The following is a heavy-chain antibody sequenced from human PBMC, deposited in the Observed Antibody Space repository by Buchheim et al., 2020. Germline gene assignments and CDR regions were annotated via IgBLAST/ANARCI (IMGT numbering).Heavy chain of an antibody. CDR2: ISYDGSNK. V-gene: IGHV3-30*18. CDR3: AKEDNSYNWNPEDYYYGMDV. D-gene: IGHD1-20*01. J-gene: IGHJ6*02. Sequence: QVQLVESGGGVVQPGRSLRLSCAASGFTFSSYGMHWVRQAPGKGLEWVAVISYDGSNKYYADSVKGRFTISRDNSKNTLYLQMNSLGAEDTAVYYCAKEDNSYNWNPEDYYYGMDVWGQGTT. CDR1: GFTFSSYG.